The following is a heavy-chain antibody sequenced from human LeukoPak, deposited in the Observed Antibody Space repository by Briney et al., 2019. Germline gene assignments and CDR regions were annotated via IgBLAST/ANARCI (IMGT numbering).Heavy chain of an antibody. CDR2: INAGNGNT. J-gene: IGHJ4*02. CDR3: ARVLGLILSVLGY. Sequence: ASVKDSCKASGYTFTSYAMHWVRQAPGQRLEWMGWINAGNGNTKYSQKFQGRVTITRDTSASTAYMELSSLRSEDTAVYYCARVLGLILSVLGYWGQGTLVTVSS. V-gene: IGHV1-3*01. CDR1: GYTFTSYA. D-gene: IGHD2-15*01.